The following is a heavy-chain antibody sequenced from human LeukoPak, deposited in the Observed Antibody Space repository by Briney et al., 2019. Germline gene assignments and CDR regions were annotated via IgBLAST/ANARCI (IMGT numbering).Heavy chain of an antibody. Sequence: GGSLRLSCAASGFTVSSNYMSWVRQAPGKGLEWVSVIYSGGSTYYAASVKGRFTISRDNSKNALYLQMNSLRAEDTAVYYCANYGSGRGYYYYMDVWGKGTTVTVSS. CDR1: GFTVSSNY. V-gene: IGHV3-53*01. CDR3: ANYGSGRGYYYYMDV. J-gene: IGHJ6*03. D-gene: IGHD3-10*01. CDR2: IYSGGST.